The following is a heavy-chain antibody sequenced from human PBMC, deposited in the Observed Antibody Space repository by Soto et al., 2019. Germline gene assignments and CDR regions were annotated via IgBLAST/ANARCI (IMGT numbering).Heavy chain of an antibody. CDR1: GYTFTSYG. J-gene: IGHJ5*02. D-gene: IGHD2-21*02. CDR2: ISAYNGIT. CDR3: ARDLIGGNSNWFDP. Sequence: ASVKVSCKASGYTFTSYGISWVRQAPGQGLEWMGWISAYNGITNYAQKLQGRVTMTTDTSTSTAYMELRSLRSDDTAVYYCARDLIGGNSNWFDPWGQGTLVTVSS. V-gene: IGHV1-18*01.